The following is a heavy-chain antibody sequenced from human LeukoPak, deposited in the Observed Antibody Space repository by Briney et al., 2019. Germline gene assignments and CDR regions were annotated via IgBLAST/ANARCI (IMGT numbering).Heavy chain of an antibody. Sequence: SETLSLTCAVYGGSFSGYYWSWIRQPPGKGLEWIGEINHSGSTNYNPSLKSRVSISVDPSKNQFSLKLSSVTAADTSVYDCAVSFIAAAGDDAFDIWGRGTMVTVSS. CDR2: INHSGST. V-gene: IGHV4-34*01. CDR1: GGSFSGYY. J-gene: IGHJ3*02. D-gene: IGHD6-13*01. CDR3: AVSFIAAAGDDAFDI.